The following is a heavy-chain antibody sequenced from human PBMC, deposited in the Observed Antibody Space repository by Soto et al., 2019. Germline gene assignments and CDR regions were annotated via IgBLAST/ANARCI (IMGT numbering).Heavy chain of an antibody. V-gene: IGHV1-69*01. CDR1: GGTFSSYA. Sequence: QVQLVQSGAEVKKPGSSVKVSCKASGGTFSSYAISWVRQAPGQGLEWWGGIIPIFVTANYAQKFKGRVTITADESTSTASMELRSLRSEDTAVYYCAGDQPISGGNPFYDPSRGGYYYYYGMDVWGQGTTVTVSS. CDR2: IIPIFVTA. D-gene: IGHD3-16*01. CDR3: AGDQPISGGNPFYDPSRGGYYYYYGMDV. J-gene: IGHJ6*02.